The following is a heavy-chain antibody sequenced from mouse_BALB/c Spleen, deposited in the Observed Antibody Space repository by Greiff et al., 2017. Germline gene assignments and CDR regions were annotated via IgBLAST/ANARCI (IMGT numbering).Heavy chain of an antibody. D-gene: IGHD1-1*01. CDR3: ARRGLRGAMDY. J-gene: IGHJ4*01. V-gene: IGHV1-14*01. CDR2: INPYNDGT. CDR1: GYTFTSYV. Sequence: EVQLQESGPELVKPGASVKMSCKASGYTFTSYVMHWVKQKPGQGLEWIGYINPYNDGTKYNEKFKGKATLTSDKSSSTAYMELSSLTSEDSAVYYCARRGLRGAMDYWGQGTSVTVSS.